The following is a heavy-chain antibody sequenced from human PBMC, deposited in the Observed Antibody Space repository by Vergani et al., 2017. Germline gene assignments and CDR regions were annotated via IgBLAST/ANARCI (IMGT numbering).Heavy chain of an antibody. CDR1: GASIRSSNYY. V-gene: IGHV4-39*01. D-gene: IGHD6-19*01. Sequence: QLQLQESGPGLVKPSATLSLTCSVSGASIRSSNYYWGWIRQPPGKGLEWIASIYYSGSTYYNPPLKSRFTISVDTSKNQFSLKLSSVTAADTAVYFCARHSTVEWLVKLGWIDPWGQGILVTVSS. CDR2: IYYSGST. J-gene: IGHJ5*02. CDR3: ARHSTVEWLVKLGWIDP.